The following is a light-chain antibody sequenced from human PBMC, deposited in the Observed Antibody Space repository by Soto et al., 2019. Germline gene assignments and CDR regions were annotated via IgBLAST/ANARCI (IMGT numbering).Light chain of an antibody. CDR1: SSDVGAYNF. CDR3: SSYTSSSTPYV. Sequence: QSALTQPASVSGSPGQSITISCTGTSSDVGAYNFVSWHQQHPGKAPKLMIYNVYDRPSGISYRFSGSKSGNTASLTISGLQAEDEADYYCSSYTSSSTPYVFGTGTKVTVL. V-gene: IGLV2-14*03. J-gene: IGLJ1*01. CDR2: NVY.